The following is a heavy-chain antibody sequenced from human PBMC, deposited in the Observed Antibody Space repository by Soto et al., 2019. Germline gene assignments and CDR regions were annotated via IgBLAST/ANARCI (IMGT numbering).Heavy chain of an antibody. D-gene: IGHD2-2*01. CDR1: GFTFSSHW. Sequence: EVQLVESGGDLVQPGGSLRLSCAASGFTFSSHWMHWVRRVPGKGLVWVSHINTDGGITGYADSVKGRFTISRDNGENTLYLQMNGLRVEDTSVYYCTREAGYCSRTSCYRRAFDSWGQGTMVTVSS. CDR2: INTDGGIT. V-gene: IGHV3-74*01. J-gene: IGHJ3*02. CDR3: TREAGYCSRTSCYRRAFDS.